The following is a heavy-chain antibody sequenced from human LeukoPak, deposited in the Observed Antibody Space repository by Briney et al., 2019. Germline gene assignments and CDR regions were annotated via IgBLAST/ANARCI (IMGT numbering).Heavy chain of an antibody. J-gene: IGHJ2*01. CDR3: ARDPGPYGGNPDWYFDL. Sequence: SETLSLTCTVSGGSISSYYWSWIRQPPGKGLEWIGYIYYSGSTNYNPSLKSRVTISVDTSKNQFSLKLSSVTAADTAVYYCARDPGPYGGNPDWYFDLWGRGTLVTVSS. D-gene: IGHD4-23*01. CDR1: GGSISSYY. V-gene: IGHV4-59*01. CDR2: IYYSGST.